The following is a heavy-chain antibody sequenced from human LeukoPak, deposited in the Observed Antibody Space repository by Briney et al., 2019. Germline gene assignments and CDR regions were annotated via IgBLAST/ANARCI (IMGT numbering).Heavy chain of an antibody. CDR3: ASPGGSSGYKSRLPEPSAFDY. V-gene: IGHV1-18*01. J-gene: IGHJ4*02. D-gene: IGHD3-22*01. CDR2: ISAYNGNT. CDR1: GYTFTSYG. Sequence: ASVKVSCKASGYTFTSYGISWVRQAPGQGLEWMGWISAYNGNTNYAQKLQGRVTMTTDTSTSTAYMELRSLRSDDTAVYYCASPGGSSGYKSRLPEPSAFDYWGQGTLVTVSS.